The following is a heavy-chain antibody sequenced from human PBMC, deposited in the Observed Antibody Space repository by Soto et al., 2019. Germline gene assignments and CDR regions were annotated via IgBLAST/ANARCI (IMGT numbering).Heavy chain of an antibody. CDR3: AGSFKYGSGTFDALDV. CDR2: LIPIFGTA. D-gene: IGHD3-10*01. V-gene: IGHV1-69*01. Sequence: QVLLVQSGTEVKKPGSSVKVSCQASGGTSSDYALTWVRQAPGQGLEWMGGLIPIFGTANYAQRFQGRVSITADESSSTADMELSSLKSEDTAVYYCAGSFKYGSGTFDALDVWGHGTMGMVSS. J-gene: IGHJ3*01. CDR1: GGTSSDYA.